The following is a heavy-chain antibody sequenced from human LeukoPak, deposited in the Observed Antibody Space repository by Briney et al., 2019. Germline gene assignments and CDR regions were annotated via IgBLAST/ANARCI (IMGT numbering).Heavy chain of an antibody. CDR2: ISSSDRTI. J-gene: IGHJ4*02. CDR1: GFTSSDYY. CDR3: ARDFAIFGTPFPFY. Sequence: PGGSLRLSRAASGFTSSDYYMSWIRQAPGKGLEWVSYISSSDRTIHYADSVKGRFTISRDNAKNSLYLQMNSLRAEDTAVYYCARDFAIFGTPFPFYWGQGTLVTVSS. D-gene: IGHD3-3*01. V-gene: IGHV3-11*01.